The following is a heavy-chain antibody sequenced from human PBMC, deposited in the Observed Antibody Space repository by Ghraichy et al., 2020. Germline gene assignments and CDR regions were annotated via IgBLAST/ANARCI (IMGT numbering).Heavy chain of an antibody. CDR1: GGSISSGGYY. J-gene: IGHJ4*02. V-gene: IGHV4-31*03. CDR3: ARGRLAAMAY. CDR2: IYYSGST. Sequence: SETLSLTCTVSGGSISSGGYYWSWIRQHPGKGLEWIGYIYYSGSTYYNPSLKSRVTISVDTSKNQFSLKLSSVTAADTAVYYCARGRLAAMAYWGQGTLVTVSS. D-gene: IGHD2-2*01.